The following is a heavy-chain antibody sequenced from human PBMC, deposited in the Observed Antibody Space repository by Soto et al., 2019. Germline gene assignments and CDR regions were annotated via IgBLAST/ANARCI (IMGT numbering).Heavy chain of an antibody. CDR3: AKSGSLDY. Sequence: VQLVQSGAEVKKPGASVRISCKDSGYTFISYPIHWVRQAPGQRLECMGWINPANGDTRYSQKFQGRVTITRDTSATTAYMDLNSLIPDDTAIYYCAKSGSLDYWGQGTPITVSS. V-gene: IGHV1-3*01. CDR1: GYTFISYP. D-gene: IGHD1-26*01. CDR2: INPANGDT. J-gene: IGHJ4*02.